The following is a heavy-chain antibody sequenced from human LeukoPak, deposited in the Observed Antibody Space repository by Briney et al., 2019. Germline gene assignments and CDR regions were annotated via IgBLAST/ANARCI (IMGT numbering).Heavy chain of an antibody. J-gene: IGHJ4*02. CDR3: ARDPSGSFLY. Sequence: ASVKVSCKASGYTFTDYYMHWVRQAPGQGLEWMGWINPNSGVTNYAQKFQGRATMTRDTSISTAYMELSRLRSEDTAVYYCARDPSGSFLYWGQGTLVTVSS. D-gene: IGHD6-19*01. V-gene: IGHV1-2*02. CDR2: INPNSGVT. CDR1: GYTFTDYY.